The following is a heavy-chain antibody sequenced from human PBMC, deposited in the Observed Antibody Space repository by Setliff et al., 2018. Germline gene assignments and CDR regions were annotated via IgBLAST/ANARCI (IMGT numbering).Heavy chain of an antibody. CDR1: GGSFSGYS. D-gene: IGHD4-17*01. J-gene: IGHJ4*02. V-gene: IGHV4-34*01. CDR2: INHSGST. CDR3: TSGPNLYGDLDS. Sequence: SETLSLTCAVYGGSFSGYSWSWIRQPPGKGLEWIGKINHSGSTNYNPSLKSRVTISIDTSKNQFSLKLSSVTAADTAVYYCTSGPNLYGDLDSWGLGTLVTVA.